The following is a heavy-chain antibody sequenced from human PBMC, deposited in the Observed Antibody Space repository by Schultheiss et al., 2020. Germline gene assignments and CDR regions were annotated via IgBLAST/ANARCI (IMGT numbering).Heavy chain of an antibody. D-gene: IGHD3-22*01. Sequence: GGSLRLSCAASGFTFSSYSMHWVRQAPGKGLEWVAVIWYDGSNKYYADSVKGRFTISRDNSKNTLYLQMNNLRAEDTAVYYCARDLGGYYDSSGYRTDYYYYGMDVWGQGTTVTVSS. CDR1: GFTFSSYS. CDR3: ARDLGGYYDSSGYRTDYYYYGMDV. V-gene: IGHV3-33*08. J-gene: IGHJ6*02. CDR2: IWYDGSNK.